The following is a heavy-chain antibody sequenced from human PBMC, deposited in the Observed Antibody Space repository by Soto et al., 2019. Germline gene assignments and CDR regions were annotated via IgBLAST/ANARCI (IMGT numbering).Heavy chain of an antibody. CDR2: IKQDGSEK. CDR3: ARDPSDRGIVVVRTDDDWFHP. CDR1: GFTCSSYW. D-gene: IGHD6-19*01. J-gene: IGHJ5*02. Sequence: GGSLRLCCAASGFTCSSYWMSWVRQAPGKGLEWVANIKQDGSEKYYVDSVKGRFTISRDNAKNSLYLQMNSLRAEDTAVYYCARDPSDRGIVVVRTDDDWFHPCCQGPFLTLFS. V-gene: IGHV3-7*01.